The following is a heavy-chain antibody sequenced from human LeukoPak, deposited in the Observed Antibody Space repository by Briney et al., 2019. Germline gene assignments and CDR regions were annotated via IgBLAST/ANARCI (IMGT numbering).Heavy chain of an antibody. CDR1: GITFSTYT. CDR3: ARAQKYSGSYSDAFDI. CDR2: ISSISHYI. D-gene: IGHD1-26*01. V-gene: IGHV3-21*04. Sequence: PGGSLRLSCAASGITFSTYTMTWVRQAPGKGLEWVSSISSISHYIYYAASVKGRFTISRDNAKNSLYLQMNSLRAEDTALYYCARAQKYSGSYSDAFDIWGQGTMVTVSS. J-gene: IGHJ3*02.